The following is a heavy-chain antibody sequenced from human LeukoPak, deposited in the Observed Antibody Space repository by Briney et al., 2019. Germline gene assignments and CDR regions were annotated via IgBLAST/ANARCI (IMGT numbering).Heavy chain of an antibody. D-gene: IGHD2-15*01. CDR1: GFTFSSYA. Sequence: GGSLRLSCAASGFTFSSYAMSWVRQAPGKGLEWVSGISSSGGRTYYADSVKGRFTISRDNSKNTLYLQMNSLRAEDTAVYYCAKDRRGGFIVVVLENWGQGILVTVSS. CDR3: AKDRRGGFIVVVLEN. CDR2: ISSSGGRT. V-gene: IGHV3-23*01. J-gene: IGHJ4*02.